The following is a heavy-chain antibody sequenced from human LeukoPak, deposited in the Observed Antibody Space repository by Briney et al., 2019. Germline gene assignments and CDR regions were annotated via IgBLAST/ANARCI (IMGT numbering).Heavy chain of an antibody. V-gene: IGHV3-48*03. CDR2: ISSSGSAI. CDR1: GFTFSNFE. D-gene: IGHD6-19*01. CDR3: ARDPWAVAGTKVYFDY. J-gene: IGHJ4*02. Sequence: WGSLRLSCATSGFTFSNFEMTWVRQAPEKGLELVSYISSSGSAIYYADSVKGRFTISRDNSKNTLYLQMNSLRAEDTSVYYCARDPWAVAGTKVYFDYWGQGTLVTVSS.